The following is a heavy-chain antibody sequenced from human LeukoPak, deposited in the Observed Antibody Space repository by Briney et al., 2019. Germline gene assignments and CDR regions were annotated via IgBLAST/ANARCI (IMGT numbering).Heavy chain of an antibody. CDR3: ARDRTSRYGMDV. J-gene: IGHJ6*02. CDR1: GFTFSDHY. CDR2: ISTSGSTI. D-gene: IGHD6-25*01. Sequence: PGGSLRLSCAASGFTFSDHYMNWIRQAPGKGLEWVSSISTSGSTIYYADSVKGRFTISRDNAKNSLFLQMNRLRAEDTAVYYCARDRTSRYGMDVWGQGTTVTVSS. V-gene: IGHV3-11*01.